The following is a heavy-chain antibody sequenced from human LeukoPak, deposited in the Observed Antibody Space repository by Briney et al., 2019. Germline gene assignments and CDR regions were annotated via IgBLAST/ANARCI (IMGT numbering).Heavy chain of an antibody. CDR1: GFTFSSYG. CDR3: AKDRRVIVDLGPYFDY. D-gene: IGHD3-22*01. J-gene: IGHJ4*02. V-gene: IGHV3-30*02. Sequence: GGSLRLSCAASGFTFSSYGMHWVRQAPGKGLEWVAFIRYDGSNKYYADSVKGRFTISRDNSKNTLYLQMNSLRAEDTAVCYCAKDRRVIVDLGPYFDYWGQGTLVTVSS. CDR2: IRYDGSNK.